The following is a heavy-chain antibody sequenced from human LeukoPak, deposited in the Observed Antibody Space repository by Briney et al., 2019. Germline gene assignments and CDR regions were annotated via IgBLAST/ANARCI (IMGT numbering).Heavy chain of an antibody. V-gene: IGHV3-23*01. CDR3: AKGTVRSCSGPSCYPLDS. CDR1: GFTFSSYA. CDR2: VTDTGGNT. J-gene: IGHJ4*02. Sequence: PGGSLRLSCAASGFTFSSYAITWVRQAPVKGLEWLPVVTDTGGNTYHADSVKGRFTISRDNSKNTVYLEMNSLRVEDTAVYYCAKGTVRSCSGPSCYPLDSWGQGTLVTVSS. D-gene: IGHD2-15*01.